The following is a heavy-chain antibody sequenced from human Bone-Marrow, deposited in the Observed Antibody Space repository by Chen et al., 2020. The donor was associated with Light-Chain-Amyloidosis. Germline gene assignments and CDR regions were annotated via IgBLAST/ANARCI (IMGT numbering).Heavy chain of an antibody. J-gene: IGHJ4*02. CDR3: AKWDWNTNYFDD. D-gene: IGHD1-1*01. V-gene: IGHV3-23*01. Sequence: EVPLLESGGGLVQPGGSLRLPCAASGFTFSSQPMSWVRQAPGKGLEWVSGISDRGSNTYYADSMEGRFTVSRDNSKNTLHLQMNSLGAEDTAVYYCAKWDWNTNYFDDWGQGTLVTVSS. CDR1: GFTFSSQP. CDR2: ISDRGSNT.